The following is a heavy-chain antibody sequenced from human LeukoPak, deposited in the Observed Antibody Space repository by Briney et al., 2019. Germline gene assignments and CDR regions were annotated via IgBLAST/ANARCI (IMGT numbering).Heavy chain of an antibody. CDR1: GYTFTSYG. CDR2: ISGYNGDT. Sequence: ASVKVSCKASGYTFTSYGISWVRQAPGQGLEWMGWISGYNGDTNYAQKLQGRVTMTTDISTSTAYMELRSLRSDDTAVYYCARSSSLQNGMDVWGQGTTVTVSS. V-gene: IGHV1-18*01. CDR3: ARSSSLQNGMDV. J-gene: IGHJ6*02.